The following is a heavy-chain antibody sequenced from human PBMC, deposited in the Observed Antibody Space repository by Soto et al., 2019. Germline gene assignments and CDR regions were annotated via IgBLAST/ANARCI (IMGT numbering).Heavy chain of an antibody. CDR2: INAGNGNT. CDR3: ARDRGGRPYCSSTSCYAPLRY. Sequence: ASVKVSCKASGYTFTSYAMHWVRQAPGQRLEWMGWINAGNGNTKYSQKFQGRVTITRDTSASTAYMELSSLRSEDTAVYYCARDRGGRPYCSSTSCYAPLRYWGQGTLVTVSS. CDR1: GYTFTSYA. D-gene: IGHD2-2*01. V-gene: IGHV1-3*01. J-gene: IGHJ4*02.